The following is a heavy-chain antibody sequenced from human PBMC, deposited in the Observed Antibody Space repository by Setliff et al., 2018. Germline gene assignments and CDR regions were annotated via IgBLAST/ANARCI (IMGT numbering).Heavy chain of an antibody. V-gene: IGHV4-59*08. CDR3: ARGVWFGELLQAFDI. CDR1: GGSISSYY. CDR2: IYYSGST. D-gene: IGHD3-10*01. J-gene: IGHJ3*02. Sequence: PSETLSLTCTVSGGSISSYYWSWIRQPPGKGLEWIGYIYYSGSTYYNPSLKSRVTISVDTSKNQFSLKLSSVTAADTAVYYCARGVWFGELLQAFDIWGQGTMVTVSS.